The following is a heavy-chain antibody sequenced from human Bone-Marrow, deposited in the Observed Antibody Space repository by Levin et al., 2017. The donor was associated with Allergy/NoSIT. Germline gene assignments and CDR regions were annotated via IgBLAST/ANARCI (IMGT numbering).Heavy chain of an antibody. J-gene: IGHJ4*02. CDR1: GYRFTSYW. CDR2: IYPGDSDT. V-gene: IGHV5-51*01. Sequence: GESLKISCKASGYRFTSYWIGWVRQMPGKGLEWMGIIYPGDSDTRYSPSFRGQVTISADKSISTTYLQWSSLKASDTAMYYCASHDYYDTSGARDYWGQGTLVTVSS. D-gene: IGHD3-22*01. CDR3: ASHDYYDTSGARDY.